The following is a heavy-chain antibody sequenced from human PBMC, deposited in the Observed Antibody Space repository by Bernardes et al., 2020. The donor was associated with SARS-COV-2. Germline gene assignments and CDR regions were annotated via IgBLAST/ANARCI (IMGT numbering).Heavy chain of an antibody. Sequence: GGSLRLSCAASGFTFSNHAMHWVRQAPGKGLEWVAVISYDGSNKYHADSVKGRFTISRDNSKNTLYLQMNSLRADDTAVYYCARDPYSTTGVCYTTVDYWGQGTLVTVSS. CDR2: ISYDGSNK. J-gene: IGHJ4*02. CDR3: ARDPYSTTGVCYTTVDY. D-gene: IGHD2-8*01. CDR1: GFTFSNHA. V-gene: IGHV3-30*04.